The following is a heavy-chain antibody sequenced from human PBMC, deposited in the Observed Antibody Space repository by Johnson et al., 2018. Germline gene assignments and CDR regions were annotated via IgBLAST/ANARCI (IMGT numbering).Heavy chain of an antibody. Sequence: EVQLVESGGGLVQPGGSLRLSCAASGFTFSSYWMSWVRQAPGKGLEWVSAISGGGDNTYYVDSVKGRFTISRDNSKNTLFLQMNSRRPGDTAISYCAKCRYGDYATGFGYYYGMDVCGQGTTVTVSS. D-gene: IGHD4-17*01. CDR2: ISGGGDNT. CDR3: AKCRYGDYATGFGYYYGMDV. CDR1: GFTFSSYW. J-gene: IGHJ6*02. V-gene: IGHV3-23*04.